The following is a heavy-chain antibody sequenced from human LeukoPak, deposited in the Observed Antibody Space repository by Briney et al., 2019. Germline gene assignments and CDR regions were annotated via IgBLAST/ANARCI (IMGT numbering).Heavy chain of an antibody. CDR1: GFIVSNSY. CDR2: MHSGGST. D-gene: IGHD6-13*01. V-gene: IGHV3-53*01. J-gene: IGHJ4*02. Sequence: PGGSLGLSCAASGFIVSNSYMNWVRQTPGKGLEWVSVMHSGGSTYYSDSVKGRFTISRDNAKNTLYLQMNSLRAEDTAVYYCARDRPYSTSWYSFDSWGQGTLVTVSS. CDR3: ARDRPYSTSWYSFDS.